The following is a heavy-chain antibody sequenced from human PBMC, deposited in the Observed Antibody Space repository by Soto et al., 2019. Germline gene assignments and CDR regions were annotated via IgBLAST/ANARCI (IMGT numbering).Heavy chain of an antibody. CDR2: ISGSGGST. J-gene: IGHJ1*01. CDR1: GVTFSSYA. CDR3: AKGALQYYYDSSGYSDAEYFQH. V-gene: IGHV3-23*01. Sequence: EVQLLESGGGLVQPGGSLRLSCAASGVTFSSYAMSWVRQAPGKGLEWVSAISGSGGSTYYADSVKGRFTISRDNSKNTLYLQMNSLRAEDTAVYYCAKGALQYYYDSSGYSDAEYFQHWGQGTLVTVSS. D-gene: IGHD3-22*01.